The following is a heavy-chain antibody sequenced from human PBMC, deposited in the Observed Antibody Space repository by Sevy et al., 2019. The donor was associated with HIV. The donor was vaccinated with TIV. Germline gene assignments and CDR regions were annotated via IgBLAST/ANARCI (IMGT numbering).Heavy chain of an antibody. J-gene: IGHJ4*02. Sequence: GGSLRLSCVASGFTFNSYAMSWVRQAPGKGLEWVSSISGGDYATYYADSVRGRLTISRDTSKNTLYLQMNSLRAEDTALYYCARDLGYESTGYLPLFDNWGQGTLVTVSS. V-gene: IGHV3-23*01. CDR1: GFTFNSYA. CDR2: ISGGDYAT. D-gene: IGHD3-22*01. CDR3: ARDLGYESTGYLPLFDN.